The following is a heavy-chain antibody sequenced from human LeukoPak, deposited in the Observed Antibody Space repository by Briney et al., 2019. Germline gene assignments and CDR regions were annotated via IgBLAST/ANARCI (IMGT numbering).Heavy chain of an antibody. J-gene: IGHJ4*02. CDR2: LYNTGNT. CDR1: GFTVNSNY. CDR3: ARLTPAAGRLYFVD. D-gene: IGHD6-13*01. Sequence: GGSLRLSCAASGFTVNSNYLSWVRQAPGKGLEWVSTLYNTGNTYYAGSVKGRCSISRDNSKNTLFLQMNSLRAEDTAVYYCARLTPAAGRLYFVDWGPGTLVTVSS. V-gene: IGHV3-53*01.